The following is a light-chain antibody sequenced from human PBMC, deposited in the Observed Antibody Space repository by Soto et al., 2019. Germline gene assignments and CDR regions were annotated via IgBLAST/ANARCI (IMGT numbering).Light chain of an antibody. CDR1: QTISSW. J-gene: IGKJ1*01. Sequence: DIQMTQSPSTLSASVGDRVTITCRASQTISSWLAWYQQKPGKAPKLLIFDASSLESGVPSRLSGGGSGTEFTLTISSLQPDAFATYYCQQYQTYPWTFGQGTKVEIK. CDR2: DAS. V-gene: IGKV1-5*01. CDR3: QQYQTYPWT.